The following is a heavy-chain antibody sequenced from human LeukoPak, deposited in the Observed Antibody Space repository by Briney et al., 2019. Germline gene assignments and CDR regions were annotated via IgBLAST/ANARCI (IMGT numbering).Heavy chain of an antibody. CDR2: MNPNSGGT. CDR1: GYTFTGYH. D-gene: IGHD6-6*01. CDR3: ARGSGIVEAARHGNDY. Sequence: ASVKVSCKASGYTFTGYHMHWVRQAPGQGLEWMGSMNPNSGGTQYVQKFQGRVTMTRDTSISTAYMEVSSLRSDDTAVYYCARGSGIVEAARHGNDYRGQGTLVTVSS. V-gene: IGHV1-2*02. J-gene: IGHJ4*02.